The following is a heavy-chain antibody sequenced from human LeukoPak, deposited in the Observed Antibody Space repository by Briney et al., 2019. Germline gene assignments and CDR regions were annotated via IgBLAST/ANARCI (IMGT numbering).Heavy chain of an antibody. Sequence: GGSLRLSCAASGFTFSSYAMSWVRQAPGKGLEWVSGVSGSGGSTYYADSVKGRFTISRDNSKNTLYLQMNNLRAEDTAVYYCAKDAAYCGGDCYWGWFDPWGQGTPVTVSS. V-gene: IGHV3-23*01. CDR2: VSGSGGST. J-gene: IGHJ5*02. CDR1: GFTFSSYA. CDR3: AKDAAYCGGDCYWGWFDP. D-gene: IGHD2-21*02.